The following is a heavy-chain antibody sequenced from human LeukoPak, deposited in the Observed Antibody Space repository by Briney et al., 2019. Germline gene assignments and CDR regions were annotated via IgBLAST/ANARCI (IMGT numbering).Heavy chain of an antibody. V-gene: IGHV3-9*01. Sequence: GGSLRLSCAASGFTFSSYWMSWVRQAPGKGLEWVSGISWNSGSIGYADSVKGRFTISRDNAKNSLYLQMNSLRAEDTALYYCAKGYRAVAGYYFDYWGQGTLVTVSS. D-gene: IGHD6-19*01. J-gene: IGHJ4*02. CDR2: ISWNSGSI. CDR1: GFTFSSYW. CDR3: AKGYRAVAGYYFDY.